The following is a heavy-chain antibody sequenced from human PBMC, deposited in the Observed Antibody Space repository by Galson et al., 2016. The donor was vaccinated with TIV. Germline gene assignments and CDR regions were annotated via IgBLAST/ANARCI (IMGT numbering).Heavy chain of an antibody. CDR2: ISDDGNNA. J-gene: IGHJ6*02. V-gene: IGHV3-30-3*01. CDR3: ARVRGLVWFGESRKEEPYYYNMDV. Sequence: SLRLSCAASGFTFSTYATHWVRQAPGKGLEWVAVISDDGNNAYYGDSVKGRFTIARDNSKKTLYLQMNSLRAEDTAVYYCARVRGLVWFGESRKEEPYYYNMDVWGQGTTVTVSS. D-gene: IGHD3-10*01. CDR1: GFTFSTYA.